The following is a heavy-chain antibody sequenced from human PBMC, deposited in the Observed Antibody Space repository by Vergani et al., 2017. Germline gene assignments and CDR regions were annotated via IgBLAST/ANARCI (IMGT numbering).Heavy chain of an antibody. D-gene: IGHD2-2*01. CDR3: ARDGSVPAAMGELGP. V-gene: IGHV3-7*03. J-gene: IGHJ5*02. CDR2: IKQDGSEK. Sequence: EVQLVESGGGLVQPGGSLRLSCAASGFTFSSYWMSWVRQAPGKGLEWVANIKQDGSEKYYVDSVKGRFTISRDNAKNSLYLQMNSLRAEDTAVYYCARDGSVPAAMGELGPWGQGTLVTVSS. CDR1: GFTFSSYW.